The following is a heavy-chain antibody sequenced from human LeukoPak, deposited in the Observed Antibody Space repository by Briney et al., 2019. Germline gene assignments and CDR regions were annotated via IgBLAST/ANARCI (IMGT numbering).Heavy chain of an antibody. CDR2: ISAYNGNT. CDR3: ARVYEATNHFDY. CDR1: GYTFTSYG. D-gene: IGHD5-12*01. V-gene: IGHV1-18*01. J-gene: IGHJ4*02. Sequence: ASGKVSCKASGYTFTSYGISWVRQAPGQGLEWMGGISAYNGNTNYAQKLQGRVTMTTDTSTSTAYMELRSLGSDDTAVYYCARVYEATNHFDYWGQGTLVTVSS.